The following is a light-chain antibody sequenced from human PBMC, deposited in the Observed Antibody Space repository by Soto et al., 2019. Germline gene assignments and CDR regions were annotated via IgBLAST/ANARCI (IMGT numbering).Light chain of an antibody. CDR1: RSDVGRYNY. Sequence: QSVLTQPASVSGSPGQSITISCTGTRSDVGRYNYVSWYQQHPGKPPKLLIYEVTYRPSGVSTRFSASKSGSTAALTISGIQAEDEADYYCSSYSTTSSPHVLFGGGTKLTVL. CDR2: EVT. V-gene: IGLV2-14*01. CDR3: SSYSTTSSPHVL. J-gene: IGLJ2*01.